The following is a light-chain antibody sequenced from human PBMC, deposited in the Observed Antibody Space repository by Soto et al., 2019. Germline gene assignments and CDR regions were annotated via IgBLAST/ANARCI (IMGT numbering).Light chain of an antibody. CDR3: QKYRSPPYT. Sequence: DIQMTQSPSSLSASVGDRVTITCRASQGIRIYLAWYQQKPGKVPKLLISTASTRQSGVPSRFSGSGSGTEFTLIISNLQPEDVATYYCQKYRSPPYTFSQGTKVEIK. J-gene: IGKJ2*01. V-gene: IGKV1-27*01. CDR2: TAS. CDR1: QGIRIY.